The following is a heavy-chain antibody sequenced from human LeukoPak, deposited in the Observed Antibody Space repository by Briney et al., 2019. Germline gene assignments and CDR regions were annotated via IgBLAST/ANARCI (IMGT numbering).Heavy chain of an antibody. D-gene: IGHD5-12*01. Sequence: PGGSLRLSCAASGFTFSSYGMHWVRQAPGKGLEWVAFIRYDGSNKYYADSVKGRFTISRDNSKYTLYLQMNSLRAEDTAVYYCAKDRKSGYGLDYWGQGTLVTVSS. CDR2: IRYDGSNK. CDR1: GFTFSSYG. V-gene: IGHV3-30*02. CDR3: AKDRKSGYGLDY. J-gene: IGHJ4*02.